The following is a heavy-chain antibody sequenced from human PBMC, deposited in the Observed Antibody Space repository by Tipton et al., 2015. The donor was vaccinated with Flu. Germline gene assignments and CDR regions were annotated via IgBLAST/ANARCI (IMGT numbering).Heavy chain of an antibody. V-gene: IGHV3-53*01. CDR1: GFTVSSNY. J-gene: IGHJ4*02. CDR3: ARELGFDY. Sequence: SLRLSSAASGFTVSSNYMSWVRQAPGKGLEWVSVIYSGGSTYYADSVKGRFTISRDKSKNTQYLQMNSLRAEDTAVYYCARELGFDYWGQGTLVTVSS. CDR2: IYSGGST. D-gene: IGHD7-27*01.